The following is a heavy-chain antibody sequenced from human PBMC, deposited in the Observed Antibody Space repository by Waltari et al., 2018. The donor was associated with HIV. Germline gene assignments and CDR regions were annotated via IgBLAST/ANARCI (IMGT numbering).Heavy chain of an antibody. Sequence: EVQLVQSRKEIKKPGESLKISCKGSGYKFNTYWIGWVRQMPGKGLEWMGIINPGNSDTIYSLSSQGQVTISADTSVTTAYLHWRSLKASDTAKYYCVVGPHYFDGPEGRGRLDYFQNWGQGTLVTVSS. D-gene: IGHD3-9*01. CDR2: INPGNSDT. V-gene: IGHV5-51*01. J-gene: IGHJ1*01. CDR1: GYKFNTYW. CDR3: VVGPHYFDGPEGRGRLDYFQN.